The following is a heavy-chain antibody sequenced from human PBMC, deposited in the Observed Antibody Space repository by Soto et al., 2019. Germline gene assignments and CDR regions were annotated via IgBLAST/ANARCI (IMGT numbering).Heavy chain of an antibody. CDR3: VREDGVVGASSAFDS. D-gene: IGHD1-26*01. Sequence: EVQLVESGGGLVAPGWSLRLSCVASGFALTTYTMNWVRQAPGTGLEWVSSINGRSNYKYYSDSVKGRFTVSRDNAQNSLFLQMSRLGPEDTAVYYCVREDGVVGASSAFDSWGQGTLVTVSS. J-gene: IGHJ4*02. CDR1: GFALTTYT. CDR2: INGRSNYK. V-gene: IGHV3-21*02.